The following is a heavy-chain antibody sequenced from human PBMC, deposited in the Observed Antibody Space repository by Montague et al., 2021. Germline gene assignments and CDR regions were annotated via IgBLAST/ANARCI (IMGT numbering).Heavy chain of an antibody. CDR2: VYKRGDT. CDR1: GDSISSYEYY. V-gene: IGHV4-4*07. D-gene: IGHD3-10*01. J-gene: IGHJ3*02. Sequence: SETLSLTCSVSGDSISSYEYYWTWIRQPAGRGLEWVGRVYKRGDTNTNPSLRSRLTLSVDTSKNHFSLTLTSVTAADTAVYFCARDSPVVEPWVGEHKGAFDIWGKGTRVTVSS. CDR3: ARDSPVVEPWVGEHKGAFDI.